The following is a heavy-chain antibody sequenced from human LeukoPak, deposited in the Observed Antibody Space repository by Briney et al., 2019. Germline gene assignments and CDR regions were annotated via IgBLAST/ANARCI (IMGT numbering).Heavy chain of an antibody. CDR3: ARPEPKRDAFDI. CDR2: ISYDGSNK. V-gene: IGHV3-30*03. CDR1: GFTFSSYV. Sequence: GGSLRLSCAASGFTFSSYVMHWVRQAPGKGLEWVAVISYDGSNKYYADSVKGRFTISRDNSKNTMYLQMNTLRAEDTAVYYCARPEPKRDAFDIWGQGTMVTVSS. J-gene: IGHJ3*02. D-gene: IGHD1-14*01.